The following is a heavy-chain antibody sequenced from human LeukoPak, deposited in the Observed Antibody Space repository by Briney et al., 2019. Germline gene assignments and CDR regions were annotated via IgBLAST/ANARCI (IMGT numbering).Heavy chain of an antibody. V-gene: IGHV4-39*01. Sequence: SEILSLTCSVSGGSISSSNYYWGWIRQSPGKGLEWIGSIYYSGSTYYNPSLKSRLTISVDTSKNQFSLKLSSVTAADTAVYYCVRQKITTSDYWGQGNMVTVSS. CDR3: VRQKITTSDY. D-gene: IGHD4-11*01. CDR2: IYYSGST. CDR1: GGSISSSNYY. J-gene: IGHJ4*02.